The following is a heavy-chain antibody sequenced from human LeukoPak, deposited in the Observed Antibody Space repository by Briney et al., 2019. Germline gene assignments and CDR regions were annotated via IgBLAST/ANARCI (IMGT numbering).Heavy chain of an antibody. D-gene: IGHD2-21*01. J-gene: IGHJ4*02. CDR3: ARENVVAQGTFDY. V-gene: IGHV4-38-2*02. CDR2: MYQTGSR. CDR1: GYSIGSGHY. Sequence: ASETLSLTCSVSGYSIGSGHYWGWIRQPPGKGLEWIGSMYQTGSRYYSPSLKSRVTISLDTSKNQISLKLTFVTAADTAFYFCARENVVAQGTFDYWGQGALVTVSS.